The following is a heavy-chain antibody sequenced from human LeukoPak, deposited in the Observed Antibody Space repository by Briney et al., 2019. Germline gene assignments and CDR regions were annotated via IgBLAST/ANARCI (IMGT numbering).Heavy chain of an antibody. J-gene: IGHJ4*02. CDR2: ISGNGSDI. Sequence: GGSLRLSCVASGLTSSDYYMGWIRQAPGRGLEWLSYISGNGSDINYAESLRGRFAISRDNAKNSLYLQLNSLRPEDTAVYYCATGPQIREPAYWGQGTLVTVSS. D-gene: IGHD1-26*01. V-gene: IGHV3-11*04. CDR3: ATGPQIREPAY. CDR1: GLTSSDYY.